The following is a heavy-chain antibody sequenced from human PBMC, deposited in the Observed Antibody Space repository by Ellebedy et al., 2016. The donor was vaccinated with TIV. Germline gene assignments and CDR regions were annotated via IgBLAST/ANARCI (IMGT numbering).Heavy chain of an antibody. CDR1: GFTFITYT. Sequence: PGGSLRLSCAASGFTFITYTMIWVRLAPGKGLEWVSSISCDSDTIYYADSVKGRFTISRDNAENSLFLHMNSLRAGDTAICDCARLSQQLILGVADYWGQGTLVTVSS. CDR3: ARLSQQLILGVADY. D-gene: IGHD2-15*01. CDR2: ISCDSDTI. J-gene: IGHJ4*02. V-gene: IGHV3-48*04.